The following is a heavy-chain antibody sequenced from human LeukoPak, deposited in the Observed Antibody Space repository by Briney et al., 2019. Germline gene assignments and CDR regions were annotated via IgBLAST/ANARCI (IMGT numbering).Heavy chain of an antibody. CDR3: AKDLDSSPLHAFDI. V-gene: IGHV3-9*01. CDR1: GFTFSSYA. D-gene: IGHD6-13*01. J-gene: IGHJ3*02. CDR2: ISWNSGSI. Sequence: PGGSLRLSCAASGFTFSSYAMHWVRQAPGKGLEWVSGISWNSGSIGYADSVKGRFTISRDNAKNSLYLQMNSLRAEDAALYYCAKDLDSSPLHAFDIWGQGTMVTVSS.